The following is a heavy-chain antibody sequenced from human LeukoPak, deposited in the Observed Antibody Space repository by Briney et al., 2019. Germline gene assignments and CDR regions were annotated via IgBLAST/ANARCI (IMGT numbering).Heavy chain of an antibody. CDR1: GYTFTSYG. J-gene: IGHJ3*02. Sequence: ASVEVSCKASGYTFTSYGISWVRQGPGQGLEWMGWISAYNGNTNYAQKLQGRVTMTTDTSTSTAYMELRSLRSDDTAVYYCARGYYYDSSGYSDAFDIWGQGTMVTVSS. CDR2: ISAYNGNT. D-gene: IGHD3-22*01. V-gene: IGHV1-18*01. CDR3: ARGYYYDSSGYSDAFDI.